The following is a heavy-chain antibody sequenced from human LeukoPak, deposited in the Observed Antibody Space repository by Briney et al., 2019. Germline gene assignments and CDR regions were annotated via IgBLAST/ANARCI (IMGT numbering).Heavy chain of an antibody. CDR1: GYTFSGYY. CDR2: ISPTSGVT. D-gene: IGHD3-10*01. V-gene: IGHV1-2*02. CDR3: AENFYGSGSTPQY. Sequence: ASVKVSCKASGYTFSGYYVHWVRQAPGQGLEWMGWISPTSGVTNYAQKFQGRVTMTRDTSISAVYMELTRLTSDDTAVYYCAENFYGSGSTPQYWGQGTLVTVSS. J-gene: IGHJ1*01.